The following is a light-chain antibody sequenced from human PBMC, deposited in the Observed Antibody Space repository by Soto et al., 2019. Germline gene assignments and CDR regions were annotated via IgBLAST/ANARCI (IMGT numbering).Light chain of an antibody. Sequence: EIVLTQSPGTLSLSPGERATLSCRASQSVSSSYLAWYQQKPGQAPRLLIYGESSRATGIPDRFSGSGSGTDFTLNISILEPEDFAVDYCQQYGSSLITFGQGTRLEIK. V-gene: IGKV3-20*01. CDR1: QSVSSSY. CDR2: GES. CDR3: QQYGSSLIT. J-gene: IGKJ5*01.